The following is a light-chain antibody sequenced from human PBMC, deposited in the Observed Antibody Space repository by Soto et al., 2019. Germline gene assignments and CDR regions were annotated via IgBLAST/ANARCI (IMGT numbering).Light chain of an antibody. CDR3: QQGYSTPRT. Sequence: DIQMTQSPSSLSASVGDRVTITCRASQSISSHLNWYQQKPGKAPKLLIYAASSVQYGVPSRFSGSGSGTDFTLTISSLQPEDFATYYCQQGYSTPRTFGQGTKVEI. CDR1: QSISSH. J-gene: IGKJ1*01. V-gene: IGKV1-39*01. CDR2: AAS.